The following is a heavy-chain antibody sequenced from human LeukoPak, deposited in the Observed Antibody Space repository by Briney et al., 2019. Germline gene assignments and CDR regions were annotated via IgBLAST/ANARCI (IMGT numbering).Heavy chain of an antibody. CDR3: GRGSIATRFDY. J-gene: IGHJ4*02. CDR1: GYTFTSYY. V-gene: IGHV1-46*01. D-gene: IGHD6-6*01. Sequence: ASVNVSCKASGYTFTSYYMHWVRQAPGQGREWMGIINPSGGRTSNSQKIQGRVTMIRDTSTSTVYMELSSLRSEDRAVYYCGRGSIATRFDYWGQGTLVTVSS. CDR2: INPSGGRT.